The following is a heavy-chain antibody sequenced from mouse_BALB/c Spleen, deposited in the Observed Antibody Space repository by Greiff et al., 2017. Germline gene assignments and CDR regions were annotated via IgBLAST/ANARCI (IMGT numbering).Heavy chain of an antibody. CDR2: ISYSGST. CDR3: ARGGNWDEMDY. V-gene: IGHV3-2*02. CDR1: GYSITSDYA. D-gene: IGHD4-1*01. J-gene: IGHJ4*01. Sequence: EVQLQQSGPGLVKPSQSLSLTCTVTGYSITSDYAWNWIRQFPGNKLEWMGYISYSGSTSYNPSLKSRISITRDTSKNQFFLQLNSVTTEDTATYYCARGGNWDEMDYWGQGTSVTVSS.